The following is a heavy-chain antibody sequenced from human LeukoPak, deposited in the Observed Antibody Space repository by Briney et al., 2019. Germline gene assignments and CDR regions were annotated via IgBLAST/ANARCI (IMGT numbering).Heavy chain of an antibody. CDR2: INTDSGST. J-gene: IGHJ3*02. CDR1: GFTLSSYW. Sequence: GGSLRLSCAASGFTLSSYWMHWVRQAPGKGLEWIAGINTDSGSTRYADSVQGRFTITRDNAKNTFYLELNSLRADDTAVYYCASMNGHAFYIWGQGTRVTVSS. D-gene: IGHD2-8*01. V-gene: IGHV3-74*01. CDR3: ASMNGHAFYI.